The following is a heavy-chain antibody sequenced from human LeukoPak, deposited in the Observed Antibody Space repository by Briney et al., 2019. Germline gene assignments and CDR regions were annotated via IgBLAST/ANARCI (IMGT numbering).Heavy chain of an antibody. J-gene: IGHJ6*03. D-gene: IGHD3-10*01. CDR2: INHSGST. CDR1: VGSFSGYY. V-gene: IGHV4-34*01. Sequence: SETLSLTCAVYVGSFSGYYWSWIPQPPGKGLEWSGEINHSGSTNYNPSLKSRVTISVDTSKNQFSLKLSSVTAADTAVYYCARVVGYSGYYYYYMDVWGKGTTVTVSS. CDR3: ARVVGYSGYYYYYMDV.